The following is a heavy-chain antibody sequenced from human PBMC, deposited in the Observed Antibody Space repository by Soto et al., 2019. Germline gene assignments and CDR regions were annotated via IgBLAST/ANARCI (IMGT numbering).Heavy chain of an antibody. V-gene: IGHV3-21*01. CDR2: ISSSSSYI. Sequence: VGSLRLSCAASGFTFSSYSMNWVRQAPGKGLEWVSSISSSSSYIYYADSVKGRFTISRDNAKNSLYLQMNSLRAEDTAVYYCARKRYSSGWYYAFDIWGQGTMVTVSS. CDR3: ARKRYSSGWYYAFDI. J-gene: IGHJ3*02. CDR1: GFTFSSYS. D-gene: IGHD6-19*01.